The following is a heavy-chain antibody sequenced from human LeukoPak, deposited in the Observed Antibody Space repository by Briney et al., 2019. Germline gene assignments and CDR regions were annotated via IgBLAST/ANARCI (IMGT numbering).Heavy chain of an antibody. J-gene: IGHJ4*02. Sequence: SETLSLTCTVSGDSITNDYWTWIRQSPGKGLEWIGYVHYSGTTNYNPSLKSRVTMSVDTSKNQFSLKLSSVTAADTAVYYCARDGTSITGTTLLNDWGQGTLVTVSS. D-gene: IGHD1-7*01. V-gene: IGHV4-59*12. CDR2: VHYSGTT. CDR3: ARDGTSITGTTLLND. CDR1: GDSITNDY.